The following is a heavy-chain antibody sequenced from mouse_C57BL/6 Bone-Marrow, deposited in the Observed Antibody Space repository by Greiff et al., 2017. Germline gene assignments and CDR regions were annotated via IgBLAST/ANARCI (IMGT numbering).Heavy chain of an antibody. Sequence: QVQLKESGAELARPGASVKLSCKASGYTFTSYGISWVKQRTGQGLEWSGEIYPRSGNTYYNEKFKGKATLTADKSSSTAYMELRSLTSEDSAVYFCARFYYGYDGWFAYWGQGTLVTVSA. J-gene: IGHJ3*01. CDR3: ARFYYGYDGWFAY. V-gene: IGHV1-81*01. CDR1: GYTFTSYG. D-gene: IGHD2-2*01. CDR2: IYPRSGNT.